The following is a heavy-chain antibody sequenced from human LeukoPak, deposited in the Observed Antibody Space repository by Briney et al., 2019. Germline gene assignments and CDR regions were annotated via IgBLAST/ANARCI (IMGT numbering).Heavy chain of an antibody. Sequence: GGSLRLSCAASGFTFSSYGMHWVRQAPGKGLEWVAVISYDGSNKYYADSVKGRFTISRDNSKNTLYLQMNSLRAEDTAVYYCAKTHRVGATTLTDYWGQGTLVTVSS. D-gene: IGHD1-26*01. V-gene: IGHV3-30*18. J-gene: IGHJ4*02. CDR1: GFTFSSYG. CDR3: AKTHRVGATTLTDY. CDR2: ISYDGSNK.